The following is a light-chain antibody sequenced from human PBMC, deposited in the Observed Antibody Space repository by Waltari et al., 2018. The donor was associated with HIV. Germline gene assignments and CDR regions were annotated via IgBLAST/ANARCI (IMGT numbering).Light chain of an antibody. CDR3: QQYHNWPVN. V-gene: IGKV3-15*01. CDR2: GVS. CDR1: LTVSSN. J-gene: IGKJ2*01. Sequence: EVVMTQSPATLSVSPGERATLSCRASLTVSSNLAWYQKKPGQSPRLLIHGVSTRATGVPARFSGSGSGTDFTLTISSLQSEDFAVYYCQQYHNWPVNFGQGTKLEIK.